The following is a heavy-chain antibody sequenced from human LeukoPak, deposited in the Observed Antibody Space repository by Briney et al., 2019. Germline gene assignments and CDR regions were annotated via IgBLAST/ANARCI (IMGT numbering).Heavy chain of an antibody. V-gene: IGHV1-69*05. CDR1: GGTFSSYA. Sequence: SVKVSCKASGGTFSSYAISWVRQAPGQGLEWMGRIIPIFGTANYAQKFQGRVTITTDESTSTAYMELRSLRSDDTAVYYCARDFFTISNWFDPWGQGTLVTVSS. D-gene: IGHD3-10*01. CDR2: IIPIFGTA. CDR3: ARDFFTISNWFDP. J-gene: IGHJ5*02.